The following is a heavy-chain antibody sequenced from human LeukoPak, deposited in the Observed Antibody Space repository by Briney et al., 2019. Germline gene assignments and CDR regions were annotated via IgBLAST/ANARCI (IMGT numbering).Heavy chain of an antibody. CDR1: GSAFTYW. Sequence: SGGSLRLSCAASGSAFTYWMSWVRQAPGKGLEWVANIKQDGSEKYYLGSVKGRFTVSRDNARKSLYLQMNSLRAEDTAVYYCASGFLDDFWSGHFWGQGTPVTVSS. D-gene: IGHD3-3*01. CDR3: ASGFLDDFWSGHF. J-gene: IGHJ4*02. CDR2: IKQDGSEK. V-gene: IGHV3-7*01.